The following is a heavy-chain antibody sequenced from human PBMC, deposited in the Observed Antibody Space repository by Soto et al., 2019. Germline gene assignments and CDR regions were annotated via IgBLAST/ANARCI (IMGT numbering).Heavy chain of an antibody. V-gene: IGHV4-59*08. J-gene: IGHJ4*02. Sequence: SETLSLTCSVSGGSISSYYWSWIRQPPGKGLEWIGYIYYSGSTNYNPSLKSRVTISVDTSKNQFSLKLSSVTAADTAVYYCARSRYFDWLGYFDYWGQGTLVTVSS. CDR2: IYYSGST. CDR3: ARSRYFDWLGYFDY. D-gene: IGHD3-9*01. CDR1: GGSISSYY.